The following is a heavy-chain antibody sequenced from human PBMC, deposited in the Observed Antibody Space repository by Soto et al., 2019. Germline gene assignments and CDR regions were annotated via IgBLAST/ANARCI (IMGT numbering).Heavy chain of an antibody. J-gene: IGHJ4*02. CDR2: IWYDGSNK. D-gene: IGHD6-19*01. CDR3: ARGRYSSGWFDY. CDR1: GFTFSSYG. V-gene: IGHV3-33*01. Sequence: VGSLRLSCAASGFTFSSYGMHWVRQAPGKGLEWVAVIWYDGSNKYYADSVKGRFTISRDNSKNTLYLQMNSLRAEDTAVYYCARGRYSSGWFDYWGQGTLVTVSS.